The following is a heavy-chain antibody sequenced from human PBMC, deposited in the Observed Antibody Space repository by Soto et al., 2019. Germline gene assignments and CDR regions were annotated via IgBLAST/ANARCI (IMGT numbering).Heavy chain of an antibody. Sequence: GESLKISCQTSGYTFSSNWIGWVRQMPGKGLEWMGIIYPGDSETRYSPSFQGQVTISSDRSLNTAYLQWTSLQASDTAMYYCERLLDYWGQPQYFHSWGQVPLLTVAS. CDR3: ERLLDYWGQPQYFHS. V-gene: IGHV5-51*01. J-gene: IGHJ4*02. CDR2: IYPGDSET. CDR1: GYTFSSNW. D-gene: IGHD3-16*01.